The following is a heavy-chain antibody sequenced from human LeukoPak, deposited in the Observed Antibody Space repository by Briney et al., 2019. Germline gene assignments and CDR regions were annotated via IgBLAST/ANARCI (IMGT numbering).Heavy chain of an antibody. CDR3: ARAIRGSAVDTGDR. V-gene: IGHV3-7*01. D-gene: IGHD3-10*01. Sequence: GGSLRLSCAASGFTFSRYRMRWVRQAPGKGLEGVAHIKNDGSGEYYVDSVKGRFTISRDNARNSLFLQMNSLTVEDTAVYYCARAIRGSAVDTGDRWGQGTLVTVSS. J-gene: IGHJ4*02. CDR2: IKNDGSGE. CDR1: GFTFSRYR.